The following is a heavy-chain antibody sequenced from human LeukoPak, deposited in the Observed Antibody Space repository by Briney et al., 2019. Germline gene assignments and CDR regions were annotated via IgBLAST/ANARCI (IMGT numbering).Heavy chain of an antibody. Sequence: PGGSLRLPCAASGFPFSTYAMYWVRQAPGKGLEWVAVISYDGSNKYYADSAKGRFTISRDNSKNTLYLQMNTLRAEDTAVYYCARGAPPDYWGQGTLVTVSS. CDR2: ISYDGSNK. J-gene: IGHJ4*02. CDR3: ARGAPPDY. D-gene: IGHD3-16*01. V-gene: IGHV3-30-3*01. CDR1: GFPFSTYA.